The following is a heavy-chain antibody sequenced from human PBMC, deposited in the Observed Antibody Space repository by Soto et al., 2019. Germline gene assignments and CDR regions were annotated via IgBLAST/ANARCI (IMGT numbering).Heavy chain of an antibody. V-gene: IGHV3-30*03. CDR2: ISYDGSNK. CDR3: SRGYADY. J-gene: IGHJ4*02. D-gene: IGHD5-12*01. CDR1: GFTFSSYG. Sequence: QVQLVESGGGVVQPGRSLRLSCAASGFTFSSYGMHWVRQAPGKGLEWVAVISYDGSNKYYADSVKGRFTISRGNSKNTLYLQMNSLRAEDTAVYYCSRGYADYWGQGTLVTVSS.